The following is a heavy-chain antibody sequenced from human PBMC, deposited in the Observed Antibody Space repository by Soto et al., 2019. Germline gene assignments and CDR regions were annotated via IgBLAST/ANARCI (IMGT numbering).Heavy chain of an antibody. CDR3: ARERGIGIHGEYYYYMDV. D-gene: IGHD2-21*01. CDR1: GYTFTGYY. CDR2: INPNSGGT. J-gene: IGHJ6*03. Sequence: GASVKVSCKASGYTFTGYYMHWVRQAPGQGLEWMGWINPNSGGTNYAQKFQGWVTMTRDTSISTAYMELSRLRSDDTAVYYCARERGIGIHGEYYYYMDVWGKGTTVTVSS. V-gene: IGHV1-2*04.